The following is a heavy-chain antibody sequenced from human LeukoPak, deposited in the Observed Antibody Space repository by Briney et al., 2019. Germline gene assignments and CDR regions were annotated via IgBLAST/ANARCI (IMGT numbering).Heavy chain of an antibody. CDR1: GGSISSYY. Sequence: SETLSLTCTVSGGSISSYYWSWIRQPPGKGLEWIGYIYYSGSTNYNPSLKSRVTISVDTSKNQFSLKLSSVTAADTAVYYCARENIVGATFDWFDPWGQGTLVTVSS. CDR3: ARENIVGATFDWFDP. J-gene: IGHJ5*02. D-gene: IGHD1-26*01. V-gene: IGHV4-59*01. CDR2: IYYSGST.